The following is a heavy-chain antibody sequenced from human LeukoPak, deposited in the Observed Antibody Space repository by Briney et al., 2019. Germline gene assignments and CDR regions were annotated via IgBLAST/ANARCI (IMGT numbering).Heavy chain of an antibody. D-gene: IGHD6-13*01. V-gene: IGHV4-31*03. Sequence: SETLSLTCTVSGGSISSGGYYWSWIRQHPGKGLEWIGYIYYSGSTYYNPSLKSRVTISVDTSKNQFSLKLSSVTAADTAVYYCARASARYSSIGRWFDPWGQGTLVTVSS. CDR1: GGSISSGGYY. CDR3: ARASARYSSIGRWFDP. J-gene: IGHJ5*02. CDR2: IYYSGST.